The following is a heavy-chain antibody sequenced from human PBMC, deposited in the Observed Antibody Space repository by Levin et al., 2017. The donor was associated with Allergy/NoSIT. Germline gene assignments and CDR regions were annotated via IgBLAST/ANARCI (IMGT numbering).Heavy chain of an antibody. CDR2: IYSGGST. Sequence: GGSLRLSCAASGFTVSSNYMSWVRQAPGKGLEWVSVIYSGGSTYYADSVKGRFTISRDNSKNTLYLQMNSLRAEDTAVYYCASSLFSSGWYLPSAFDIWGQGTMVTVSS. CDR1: GFTVSSNY. CDR3: ASSLFSSGWYLPSAFDI. V-gene: IGHV3-53*01. D-gene: IGHD6-19*01. J-gene: IGHJ3*02.